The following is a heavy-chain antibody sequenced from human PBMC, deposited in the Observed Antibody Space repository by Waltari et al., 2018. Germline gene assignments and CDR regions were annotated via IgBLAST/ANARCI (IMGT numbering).Heavy chain of an antibody. D-gene: IGHD6-13*01. CDR2: IIPIFATV. Sequence: QVQLVQSGAEVKKPGSSVVVSCKVSGGTLTNDAIPWVRQAPGPGLEWVGRIIPIFATVNFAQKFQDRVTITAATSTSTAYMEVSSLRSDDTAMYYCAVTLSAAPFYGLDVWGQGTTVTVFS. V-gene: IGHV1-69*08. J-gene: IGHJ6*02. CDR1: GGTLTNDA. CDR3: AVTLSAAPFYGLDV.